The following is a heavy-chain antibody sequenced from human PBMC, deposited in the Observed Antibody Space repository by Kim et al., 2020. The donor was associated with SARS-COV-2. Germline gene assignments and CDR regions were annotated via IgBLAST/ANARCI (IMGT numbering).Heavy chain of an antibody. CDR2: IYYSGSP. CDR1: GGSISSSSYY. Sequence: SETLSLTCTVSGGSISSSSYYWGWIRQPPGKGLEWIGSIYYSGSPYYNPALKSRVTISLDTSKNQFSLKLSSVTAADTAVYYCARDQLDRAYYYDSSGYNNWFDPWGQGTLVTVSS. V-gene: IGHV4-39*07. J-gene: IGHJ5*02. CDR3: ARDQLDRAYYYDSSGYNNWFDP. D-gene: IGHD3-22*01.